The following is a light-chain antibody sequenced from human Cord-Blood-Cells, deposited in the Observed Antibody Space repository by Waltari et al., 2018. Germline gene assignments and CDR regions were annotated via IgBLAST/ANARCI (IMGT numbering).Light chain of an antibody. J-gene: IGLJ3*02. CDR1: SPNIGRNT. CDR3: AAWDDSLNGWV. CDR2: SNN. V-gene: IGLV1-44*01. Sequence: QSVLTQPPSASGTPGQRVPISCSGSSPNIGRNTVNWYQQLPGTAPKLLIYSNNQRPSGVPDRFSGSKSGTSASLAISGLQSEDEADYYCAAWDDSLNGWVFGGGTKLTVL.